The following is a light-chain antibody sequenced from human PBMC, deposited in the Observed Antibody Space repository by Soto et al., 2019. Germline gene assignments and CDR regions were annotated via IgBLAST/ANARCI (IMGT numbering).Light chain of an antibody. Sequence: VLAQAPASLSVSPGERATLSCRASQSISSNLAWYQQKPGQAPRLLIYDASTRATGFPARFSGSGSGTEFTLTISSLQSEDFGVYYCQQYNNWPRTFGGGTKVDIK. V-gene: IGKV3-15*01. CDR2: DAS. J-gene: IGKJ4*01. CDR1: QSISSN. CDR3: QQYNNWPRT.